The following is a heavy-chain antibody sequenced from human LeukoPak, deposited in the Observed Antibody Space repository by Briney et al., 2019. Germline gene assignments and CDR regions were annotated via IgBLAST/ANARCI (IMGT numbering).Heavy chain of an antibody. J-gene: IGHJ5*02. CDR1: GYTFTGYY. CDR2: INPNSGGT. CDR3: ARNGRDSGYCSSTSCHDWFDP. D-gene: IGHD2-2*01. V-gene: IGHV1-2*04. Sequence: EASVKVSCKASGYTFTGYYTHWVRQAPGQGLEWMGWINPNSGGTNYAQKFQGWVTMTRDTSISTAYMELSRLRSDDTAVYYCARNGRDSGYCSSTSCHDWFDPWGQGTLVTVSS.